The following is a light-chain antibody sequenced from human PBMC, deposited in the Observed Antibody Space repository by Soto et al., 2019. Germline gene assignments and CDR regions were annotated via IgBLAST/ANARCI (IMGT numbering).Light chain of an antibody. V-gene: IGLV1-44*01. J-gene: IGLJ1*01. Sequence: QSVLTQPPSASGTPGQRVTISCSGGSSNIGSNTVNWYQQLPGTAPKLLIYSNNQRPSGVPDRFSGSKSGTSASLAISGLQSEDEADYYCAAWDDSLNGPVFGTGTKVTV. CDR3: AAWDDSLNGPV. CDR2: SNN. CDR1: SSNIGSNT.